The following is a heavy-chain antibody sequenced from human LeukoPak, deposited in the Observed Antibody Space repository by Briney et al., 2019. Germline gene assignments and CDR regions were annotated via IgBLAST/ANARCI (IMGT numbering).Heavy chain of an antibody. V-gene: IGHV4-39*01. Sequence: PSETLSLTCTVSGXSISSSSYYWGWIRQPPGKGLEWIGSIYYSGSTYYNPSLKSRVTISVDTSKNQFSLKLSSVTAADTAVYYCASRGHEAGATRFSYYFDYWGQGTLVTVSS. CDR3: ASRGHEAGATRFSYYFDY. D-gene: IGHD1-26*01. CDR2: IYYSGST. J-gene: IGHJ4*02. CDR1: GXSISSSSYY.